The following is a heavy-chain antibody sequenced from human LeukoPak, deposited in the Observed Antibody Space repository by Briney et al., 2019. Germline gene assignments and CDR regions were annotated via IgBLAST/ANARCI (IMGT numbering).Heavy chain of an antibody. D-gene: IGHD5-24*01. CDR2: ISPYNGNT. Sequence: ASVRVSCKASGYTFSNYGISWVRQVPGQGLEWMGWISPYNGNTDYAQKLQGRVTMTTDTSTTTGYMELRSLRSDDTAVYYCARGWLQPYWYFDLWGRGTVVTVPS. CDR1: GYTFSNYG. CDR3: ARGWLQPYWYFDL. V-gene: IGHV1-18*01. J-gene: IGHJ2*01.